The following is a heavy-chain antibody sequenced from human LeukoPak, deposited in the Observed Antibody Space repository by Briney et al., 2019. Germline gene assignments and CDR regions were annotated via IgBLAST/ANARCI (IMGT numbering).Heavy chain of an antibody. Sequence: PSDTLSPTCSVSGGSINSDDYYWNWIRQPPGKGLEWIGYIYYSGSTYYNPSLKSRVTISVDTSKNQFSLKLSSVTAADTAVYYCARHGGDYGGDSGTYYFDFWGQGTLVTVSS. CDR2: IYYSGST. CDR1: GGSINSDDYY. J-gene: IGHJ4*02. V-gene: IGHV4-30-4*02. D-gene: IGHD4-23*01. CDR3: ARHGGDYGGDSGTYYFDF.